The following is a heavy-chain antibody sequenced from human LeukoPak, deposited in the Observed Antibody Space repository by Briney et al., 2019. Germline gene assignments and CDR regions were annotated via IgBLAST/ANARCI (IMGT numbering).Heavy chain of an antibody. V-gene: IGHV3-23*01. CDR2: IGTRGDGI. Sequence: PGGSLRLSCVASDFTFSSYTMIWVRQAPGKALEWVSVIGTRGDGIHYADSVKGRFTISRDDSKNTLYLQMNSLRAEDTAVYYCARDPIWGSGYWGQGTLVTVSS. D-gene: IGHD7-27*01. J-gene: IGHJ4*02. CDR3: ARDPIWGSGY. CDR1: DFTFSSYT.